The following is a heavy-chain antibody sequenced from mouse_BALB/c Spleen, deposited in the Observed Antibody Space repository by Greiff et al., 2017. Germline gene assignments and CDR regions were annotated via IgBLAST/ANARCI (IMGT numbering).Heavy chain of an antibody. D-gene: IGHD2-12*01. CDR2: INPYNDGT. CDR1: GYTFTSYV. J-gene: IGHJ4*01. V-gene: IGHV1-14*01. Sequence: VQLKESGPELVKPGASVKMSCKASGYTFTSYVMHWVKQKPGQGLEWIGYINPYNDGTKYNEKFKGKATLTSDKSSSTAYMELSSLTSEDSAVYYCARRAYDPAMDYWGQGTSVTVSS. CDR3: ARRAYDPAMDY.